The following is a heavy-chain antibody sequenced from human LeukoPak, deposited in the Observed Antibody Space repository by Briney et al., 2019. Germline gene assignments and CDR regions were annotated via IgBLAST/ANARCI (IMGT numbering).Heavy chain of an antibody. J-gene: IGHJ4*02. CDR1: GFTFSDHY. D-gene: IGHD6-6*01. Sequence: GGSLRLSCAASGFTFSDHYMSWIRQTPGKGLEWVSRISRATESVKGRFTISRDNTKNSLYLQMNSLRVDDTAVYYCARDPDTSSKVDYWGQGTLVTVSS. CDR2: IS. CDR3: ARDPDTSSKVDY. V-gene: IGHV3-11*01.